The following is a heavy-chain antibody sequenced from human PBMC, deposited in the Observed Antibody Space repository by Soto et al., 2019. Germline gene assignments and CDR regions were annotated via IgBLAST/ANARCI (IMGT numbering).Heavy chain of an antibody. CDR2: INPNSGGT. V-gene: IGHV1-2*04. J-gene: IGHJ4*02. CDR3: ARGRIAARTEYFDY. CDR1: GYTFTGYY. Sequence: ASVKVSCKASGYTFTGYYMHWVRQAPGQGLEWMGWINPNSGGTNYAQKFQGWVTMTRDTSISTAYMELSRLRSDDTAVYYCARGRIAARTEYFDYWGQGTLVTVSS. D-gene: IGHD6-6*01.